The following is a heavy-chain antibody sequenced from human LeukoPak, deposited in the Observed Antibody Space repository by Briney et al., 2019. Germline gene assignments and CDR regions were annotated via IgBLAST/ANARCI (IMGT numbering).Heavy chain of an antibody. J-gene: IGHJ4*02. D-gene: IGHD3-16*01. CDR3: VKDSSWMGEYYFDY. Sequence: GGSLRLSCAASEFTFSNYGMHWVRQAPGKGLEWVAFIRYDGSNEYYADSVKGRFTISRDNSKNTLYLQMNSLRADDTAVYYCVKDSSWMGEYYFDYWGQGTLVTVSS. CDR1: EFTFSNYG. V-gene: IGHV3-30*02. CDR2: IRYDGSNE.